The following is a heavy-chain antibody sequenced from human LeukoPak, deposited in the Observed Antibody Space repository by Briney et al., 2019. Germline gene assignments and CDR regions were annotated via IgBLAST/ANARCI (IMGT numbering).Heavy chain of an antibody. J-gene: IGHJ5*02. Sequence: GESLKISCKGSGYSFTSYWIGWVSQMPGKGLEWMGIIYPGDSDTRYSPSFQGQVTISADKSISTAYLQWSSLKASDTAMYYCARRGVEQQLVRNWFDPWGQGTLVTVSS. CDR2: IYPGDSDT. CDR1: GYSFTSYW. D-gene: IGHD6-13*01. V-gene: IGHV5-51*01. CDR3: ARRGVEQQLVRNWFDP.